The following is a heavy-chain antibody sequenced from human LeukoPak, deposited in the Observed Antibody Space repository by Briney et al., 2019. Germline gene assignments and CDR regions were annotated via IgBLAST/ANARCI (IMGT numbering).Heavy chain of an antibody. CDR1: GFTFSSYG. CDR2: IWYDGSNK. V-gene: IGHV3-33*01. Sequence: PGGSLRLSCAASGFTFSSYGVHWVRQAPGKGLEWVAVIWYDGSNKYYADSVKGRFTISRDNSKNTLYLQMNSLRAEDTAVYYCARDLVVVPAKGYYYYYGMDVWGQGTTVTVSS. CDR3: ARDLVVVPAKGYYYYYGMDV. D-gene: IGHD2-2*01. J-gene: IGHJ6*02.